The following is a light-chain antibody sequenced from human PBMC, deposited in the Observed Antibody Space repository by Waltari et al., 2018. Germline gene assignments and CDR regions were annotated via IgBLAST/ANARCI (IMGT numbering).Light chain of an antibody. V-gene: IGLV8-61*01. CDR3: SLYMGSGVGV. J-gene: IGLJ3*02. CDR2: KAN. CDR1: SGSVSTTSY. Sequence: QTVVTQEPSLSVSPGGTVTLTCALRSGSVSTTSYATWYRQTPGQSPRTLLYKANTRSSGVPDSFSGSSLGNKVSFTITGAQAEDESDYYCSLYMGSGVGVFGGGTKFTVL.